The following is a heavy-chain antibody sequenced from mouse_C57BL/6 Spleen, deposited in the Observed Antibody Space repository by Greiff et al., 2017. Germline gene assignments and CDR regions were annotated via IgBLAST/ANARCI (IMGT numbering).Heavy chain of an antibody. V-gene: IGHV1-54*01. CDR2: INPGSGGT. J-gene: IGHJ2*01. CDR1: GYAFTNYL. CDR3: ARGRNLLGY. D-gene: IGHD1-1*01. Sequence: QVQLQQSGAELVRPGTSVKVSCKASGYAFTNYLIEWVKQRPGQGLEWIGVINPGSGGTNYNEKFKGKATLTADKSSSTAYMQLSSLTSEDSAVYICARGRNLLGYWRQGTTLTVSS.